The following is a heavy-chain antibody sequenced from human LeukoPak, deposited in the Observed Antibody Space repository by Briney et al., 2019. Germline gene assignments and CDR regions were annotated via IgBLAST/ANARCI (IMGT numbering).Heavy chain of an antibody. V-gene: IGHV4-61*02. J-gene: IGHJ3*02. CDR1: GGSISSGSYY. Sequence: SQTLSLTCTVSGGSISSGSYYWSWIRQPAGKGLEWIGRIFTSGSTKYNPSLKSRVTISVDTSKNQFSLKLSSVTAADTAVYYCAREGSAFDIWGQGTMVTVSS. CDR2: IFTSGST. CDR3: AREGSAFDI.